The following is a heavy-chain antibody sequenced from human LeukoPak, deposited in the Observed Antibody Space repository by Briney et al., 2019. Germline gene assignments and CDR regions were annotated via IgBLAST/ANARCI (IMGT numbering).Heavy chain of an antibody. CDR2: ISSDSRNTI. J-gene: IGHJ4*02. D-gene: IGHD3-16*01. Sequence: PGGSLRLSCAASGFPFNNYNMNWIRQAPGKGLEWVAYISSDSRNTIYYADSVKGRFTISRDTAKNSVYLQMSSLRDDDTAVYYCARGTFDYVADFWGQGTLVRVSS. V-gene: IGHV3-48*02. CDR3: ARGTFDYVADF. CDR1: GFPFNNYN.